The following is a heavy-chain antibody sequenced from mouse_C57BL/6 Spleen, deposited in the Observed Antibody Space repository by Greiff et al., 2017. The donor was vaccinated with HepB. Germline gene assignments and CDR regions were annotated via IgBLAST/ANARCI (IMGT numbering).Heavy chain of an antibody. Sequence: VQLQQSGAELVKPGASVKLSCKASGYTFTEYTIHWVKQRSGQGLEWIGWFYPGSGSIKYNEKFKDKATLTADKYSSTVYMELSRLTYEDSAVYCCARHEDQEARYSAWFAYWGQGTLVTVSA. V-gene: IGHV1-62-2*01. CDR1: GYTFTEYT. CDR2: FYPGSGSI. CDR3: ARHEDQEARYSAWFAY. D-gene: IGHD1-1*01. J-gene: IGHJ3*01.